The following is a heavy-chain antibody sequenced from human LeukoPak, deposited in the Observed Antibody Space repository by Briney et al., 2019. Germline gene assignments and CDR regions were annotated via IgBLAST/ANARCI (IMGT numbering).Heavy chain of an antibody. J-gene: IGHJ3*02. CDR3: AHHGGGTIRIAAFDI. D-gene: IGHD3-3*01. CDR2: IRYDGSNK. Sequence: GGSLRLSCAASGFTFSSYGMHWVRQVPGKGLEWVAFIRYDGSNKYYADSVKGRFTISRDNSKNTLYLQLNSLRAEDTAIYYCAHHGGGTIRIAAFDIWGQGTMVTVSS. V-gene: IGHV3-30*02. CDR1: GFTFSSYG.